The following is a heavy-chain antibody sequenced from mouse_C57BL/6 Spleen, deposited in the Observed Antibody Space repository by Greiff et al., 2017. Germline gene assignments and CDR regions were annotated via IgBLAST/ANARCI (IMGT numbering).Heavy chain of an antibody. J-gene: IGHJ4*01. CDR1: GYSFTGYY. Sequence: EVKLQESGPELVKPGASVKISCKASGYSFTGYYMNWVKQSPEKSLEWIGEINPSTGGTTYNQKFKAKATLTVDKSSSTAYMQLKSLTSEDSAVYYCANYYGSSYYAMDYGGQGTSVTVSS. CDR3: ANYYGSSYYAMDY. CDR2: INPSTGGT. V-gene: IGHV1-42*01. D-gene: IGHD1-1*01.